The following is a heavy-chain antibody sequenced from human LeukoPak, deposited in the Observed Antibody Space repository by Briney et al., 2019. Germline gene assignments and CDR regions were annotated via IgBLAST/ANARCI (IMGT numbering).Heavy chain of an antibody. J-gene: IGHJ4*02. V-gene: IGHV3-30-3*01. Sequence: GGSLRLSCAASGFTFSSYAMHWVRQAPGKGLEWVAVISYDGSNKYYADSVKGRFTISRDNSKNTLYLQMNSLRAEDTAVYYCARGMTAIDYWGQGTLVTVSS. CDR2: ISYDGSNK. D-gene: IGHD2-21*02. CDR3: ARGMTAIDY. CDR1: GFTFSSYA.